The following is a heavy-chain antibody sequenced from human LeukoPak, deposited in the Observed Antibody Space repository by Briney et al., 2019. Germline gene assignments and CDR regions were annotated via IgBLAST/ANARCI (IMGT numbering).Heavy chain of an antibody. Sequence: PGRSLRLSCAASGFTFDDYAMHWVQQAPGKGLEWVSGISSSSSYIYYADSVKGRFTISRDNAKNSLYLQMNSLRAEDTAVYYCARAGGIAVNWFDPWGQGTLVTVSS. J-gene: IGHJ5*02. CDR1: GFTFDDYA. CDR2: ISSSSSYI. V-gene: IGHV3-21*01. D-gene: IGHD6-19*01. CDR3: ARAGGIAVNWFDP.